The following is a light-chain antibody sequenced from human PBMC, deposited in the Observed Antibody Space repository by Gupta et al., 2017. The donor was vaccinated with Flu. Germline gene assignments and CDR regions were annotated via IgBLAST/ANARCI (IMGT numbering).Light chain of an antibody. CDR1: ALPKKY. Sequence: SYELTQPPSVSVSPGQTARITCPGDALPKKYAYWYQQKSGQAPVLVIYEDSKRPSGIPERFSGSSSGTLATLTISGARVEDEADYYCYSTDISGNHRVFGGGTKLTVL. CDR3: YSTDISGNHRV. J-gene: IGLJ3*02. CDR2: EDS. V-gene: IGLV3-10*01.